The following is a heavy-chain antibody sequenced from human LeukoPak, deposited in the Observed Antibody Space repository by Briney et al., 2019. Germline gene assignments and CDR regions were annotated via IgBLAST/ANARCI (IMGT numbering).Heavy chain of an antibody. CDR3: ARWRVSTGGFDY. CDR2: IIPIFGTA. J-gene: IGHJ4*01. CDR1: GYTFTGYY. V-gene: IGHV1-69*06. Sequence: VASVKVSCKASGYTFTGYYMHWVRQAPGQGLEWMGGIIPIFGTANYAQKFQGRVTITADKSTSTAYMELRRLTSDDTAVYYCARWRVSTGGFDYWGHGTQITVSS. D-gene: IGHD4-17*01.